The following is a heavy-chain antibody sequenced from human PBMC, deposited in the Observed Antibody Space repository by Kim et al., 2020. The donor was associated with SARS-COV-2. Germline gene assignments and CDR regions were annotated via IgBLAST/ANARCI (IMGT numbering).Heavy chain of an antibody. CDR3: ARGLVPAAPGYFDY. Sequence: SVKVSCKASGGTFSSYAISWVRQAPGQGLEWMGGIIPIFGTANYAQKFQGRVTITADESTSTAYMELSSLRSEDTAVYYCARGLVPAAPGYFDYWGQGTLVTVSS. CDR2: IIPIFGTA. D-gene: IGHD2-2*01. V-gene: IGHV1-69*13. CDR1: GGTFSSYA. J-gene: IGHJ4*02.